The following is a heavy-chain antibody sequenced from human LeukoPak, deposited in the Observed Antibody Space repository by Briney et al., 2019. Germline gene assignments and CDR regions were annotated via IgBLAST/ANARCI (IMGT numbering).Heavy chain of an antibody. CDR2: IYYSGNT. D-gene: IGHD2-15*01. V-gene: IGHV4-39*01. CDR1: GGSISSNSFY. J-gene: IGHJ4*02. CDR3: ARHHCSGGSCYLDY. Sequence: PSETLSLTCTVSGGSISSNSFYWGWIRQPPGKGLEWIGSIYYSGNTYYNPSLKSRVTISVDTSKNQFSLKLSSVTAADTAVYYCARHHCSGGSCYLDYWGQGTLVTVSS.